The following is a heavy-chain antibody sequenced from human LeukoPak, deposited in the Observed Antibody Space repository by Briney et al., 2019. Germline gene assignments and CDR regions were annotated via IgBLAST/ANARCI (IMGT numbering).Heavy chain of an antibody. V-gene: IGHV1-69*05. CDR1: GGTFSSYA. CDR3: ATLPYYCSSTSCYSRWGFDP. Sequence: ASVKVSCKASGGTFSSYAISWVRQAPGQGLEWMGGIITIFGTANYAQKFQGRVTITTDESTSTAYMELSSLRSEDTAVYYCATLPYYCSSTSCYSRWGFDPWGQGTLVTVSS. CDR2: IITIFGTA. J-gene: IGHJ5*02. D-gene: IGHD2-2*02.